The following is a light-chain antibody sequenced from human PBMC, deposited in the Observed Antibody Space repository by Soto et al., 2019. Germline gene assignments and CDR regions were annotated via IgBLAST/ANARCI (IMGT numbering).Light chain of an antibody. CDR2: DND. V-gene: IGLV1-44*01. J-gene: IGLJ2*01. Sequence: QSALTQPPSASGTPGQRVAISCSGSSSTFGSNAVNWYQQLPGTAPKLLIYDNDQRPSGVPDRFSGSKSGTSASLAISGLQSDDAADYYCAAWDDSPNGPVFGGGTKLTVL. CDR1: SSTFGSNA. CDR3: AAWDDSPNGPV.